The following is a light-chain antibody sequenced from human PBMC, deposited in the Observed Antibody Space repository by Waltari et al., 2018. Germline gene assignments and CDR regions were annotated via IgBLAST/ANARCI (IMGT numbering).Light chain of an antibody. CDR1: SSDSGGYEY. V-gene: IGLV2-14*03. CDR3: SSFTSSTTGI. J-gene: IGLJ2*01. CDR2: DVN. Sequence: SALTQPDSVSGSPGQSITISCSGISSDSGGYEYVSWYQQHPGKAPKVIIYDVNNRPSGLSNRFSGSKSGSSASLTISGLQAEDEADYYYSSFTSSTTGIFGGGTKVTVL.